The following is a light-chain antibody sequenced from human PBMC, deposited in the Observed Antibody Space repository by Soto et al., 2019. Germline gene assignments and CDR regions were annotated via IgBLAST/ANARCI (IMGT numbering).Light chain of an antibody. CDR3: CSYAGTSTHTV. Sequence: QSALTQPASVSGSPGQSITISCTGTSSDVGSYKLVSWYQQHPGKAPKLMISEVSKRPSGISDRFSGSKSGSTASLTISGLQAEDEADYYCCSYAGTSTHTVLGGGTHLTVI. J-gene: IGLJ7*01. V-gene: IGLV2-23*02. CDR2: EVS. CDR1: SSDVGSYKL.